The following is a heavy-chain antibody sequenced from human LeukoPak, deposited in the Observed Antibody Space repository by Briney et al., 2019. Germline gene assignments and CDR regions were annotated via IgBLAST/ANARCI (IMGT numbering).Heavy chain of an antibody. J-gene: IGHJ4*02. CDR2: MNPNSGNT. CDR1: GYNFRSYD. Sequence: ASVKVSCKASGYNFRSYDINWVRQATGQGLEWMGWMNPNSGNTGYAQKFQGRVTMTRNTSISTAYMELSSLRSEDTAVYYCARRWSGSYSDFDYWGQGTLVTVSS. CDR3: ARRWSGSYSDFDY. V-gene: IGHV1-8*01. D-gene: IGHD1-26*01.